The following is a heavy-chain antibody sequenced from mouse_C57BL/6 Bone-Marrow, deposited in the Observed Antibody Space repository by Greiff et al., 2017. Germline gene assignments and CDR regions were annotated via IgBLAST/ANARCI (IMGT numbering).Heavy chain of an antibody. D-gene: IGHD1-1*01. J-gene: IGHJ2*01. Sequence: EVQLVESGPGMVKPSQSLSLTCTVTGYSITSGYDWHWIRHFPGNTLEWMGYISYSGSTNYNPSLKSRISITHDTSKNHFFLKLNSVTTEDTATYYCARDRGYYVFDYWGQGTTLTVSS. V-gene: IGHV3-1*01. CDR2: ISYSGST. CDR3: ARDRGYYVFDY. CDR1: GYSITSGYD.